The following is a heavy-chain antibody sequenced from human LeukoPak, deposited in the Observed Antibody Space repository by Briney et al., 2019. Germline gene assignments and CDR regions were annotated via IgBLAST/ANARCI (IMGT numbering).Heavy chain of an antibody. CDR3: ARGWNAPGDY. D-gene: IGHD1-1*01. J-gene: IGHJ4*02. CDR2: TYHSGST. Sequence: SQTLSLTCTVSGGSISSGDYYWRWIRQPPGKCLEWIGHTYHSGSTYYTPSLKSRVSISLDTSKDQVSLNLSSVAAADTAMYYCARGWNAPGDYWGERTLVSVSS. CDR1: GGSISSGDYY. V-gene: IGHV4-30-4*01.